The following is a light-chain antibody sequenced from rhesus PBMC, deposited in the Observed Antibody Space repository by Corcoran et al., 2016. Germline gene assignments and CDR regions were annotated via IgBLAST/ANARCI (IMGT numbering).Light chain of an antibody. Sequence: DIQMTQSPSSLSASVGDRVTITCRASENVNNYLNWYQRKPGKAPKLLIYKASTLESGVPSRFSGRGSGTDYTFTISSLQPEDVATYYCQHGYGAPFTFGPGTKLDIK. CDR2: KAS. J-gene: IGKJ3*01. V-gene: IGKV1-74*01. CDR1: ENVNNY. CDR3: QHGYGAPFT.